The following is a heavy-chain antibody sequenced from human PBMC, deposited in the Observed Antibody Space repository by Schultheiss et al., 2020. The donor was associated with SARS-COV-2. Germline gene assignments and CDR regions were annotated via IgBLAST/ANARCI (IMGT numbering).Heavy chain of an antibody. D-gene: IGHD6-13*01. CDR3: ARDRHPRQPEGFGY. CDR1: GFTFSSYG. J-gene: IGHJ4*02. Sequence: GESLKISCAASGFTFSSYGMHWVRQAPGKGLEWVAVIWYDGSNKYYADSVKGRFTISRDNSKNTLYLQMNSLRAEDTAVYYCARDRHPRQPEGFGYWGQGTLVTVSS. V-gene: IGHV3-33*01. CDR2: IWYDGSNK.